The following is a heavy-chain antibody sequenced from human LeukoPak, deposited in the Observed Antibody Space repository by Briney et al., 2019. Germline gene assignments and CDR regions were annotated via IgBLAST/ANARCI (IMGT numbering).Heavy chain of an antibody. J-gene: IGHJ3*02. CDR2: IYYSGGT. Sequence: PSETLSLTCTVSGGSTNSYYWNWIRQPPGKGLEWIGYIYYSGGTNYKPPLKSRVTISVDTSKNQFSLKLTSVTAADTAVYYCARGTSGSHKAFDIWGQGTMVTVSS. CDR3: ARGTSGSHKAFDI. V-gene: IGHV4-59*01. D-gene: IGHD1-26*01. CDR1: GGSTNSYY.